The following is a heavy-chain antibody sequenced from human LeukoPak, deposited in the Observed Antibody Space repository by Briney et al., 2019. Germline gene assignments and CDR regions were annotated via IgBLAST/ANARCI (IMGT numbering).Heavy chain of an antibody. V-gene: IGHV3-53*01. D-gene: IGHD2-15*01. CDR1: GFTVSSNY. CDR3: ARGGTFPIFDY. Sequence: GGSLRLSCAASGFTVSSNYMSWVRQAPRKGLEWVSVIYRGGSTYYADSVKGRFTISRDNSKNTLYLQMNSLRAEDTAVYYCARGGTFPIFDYWGQGTLVTVSS. CDR2: IYRGGST. J-gene: IGHJ4*02.